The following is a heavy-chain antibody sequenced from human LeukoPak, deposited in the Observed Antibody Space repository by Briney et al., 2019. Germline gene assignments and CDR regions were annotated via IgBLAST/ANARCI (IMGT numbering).Heavy chain of an antibody. Sequence: GGSLRLSCAASGFTFSSYGMHWVRQAPGKGLEWVAFIRYDGSNKYYADSVKGRFTISRDNSKNTLYPQMNSLRAEDTAVYYCAKDPSYDCSSTSGNKDYWGKGPWSPSPQ. J-gene: IGHJ4*03. CDR1: GFTFSSYG. D-gene: IGHD2-2*02. CDR2: IRYDGSNK. V-gene: IGHV3-30*02. CDR3: AKDPSYDCSSTSGNKDY.